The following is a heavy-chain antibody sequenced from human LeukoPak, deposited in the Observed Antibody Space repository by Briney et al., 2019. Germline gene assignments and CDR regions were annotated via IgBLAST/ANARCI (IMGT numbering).Heavy chain of an antibody. Sequence: SETLSLTCAVYGGSFSSYYWNWIRQPPGKGLEWIGEINHSGSTNYNPSLKSRVTISVDTSKNQFSLKLSSVTAADTAVYYCARAASYYYDSSGYPPSAFDIWGQGTMVTVSS. J-gene: IGHJ3*02. CDR3: ARAASYYYDSSGYPPSAFDI. CDR1: GGSFSSYY. D-gene: IGHD3-22*01. CDR2: INHSGST. V-gene: IGHV4-34*01.